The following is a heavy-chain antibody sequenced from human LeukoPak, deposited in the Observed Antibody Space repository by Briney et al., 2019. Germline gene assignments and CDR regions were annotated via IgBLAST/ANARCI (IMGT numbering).Heavy chain of an antibody. CDR1: GFTLNSYL. CDR2: IKKDGSEE. D-gene: IGHD1-14*01. V-gene: IGHV3-7*01. J-gene: IGHJ3*01. CDR3: ARSNPNRNALDL. Sequence: PGGSLRLFCAASGFTLNSYLMSWVRQAPGRGLEWVANIKKDGSEENYLNSVKGRFTVSRDNAKNSLYLQMNSLRGEDTAVYYCARSNPNRNALDLWGKEPIVTISS.